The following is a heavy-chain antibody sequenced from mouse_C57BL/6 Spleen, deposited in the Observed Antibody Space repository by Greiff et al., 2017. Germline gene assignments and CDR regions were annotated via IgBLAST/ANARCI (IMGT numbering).Heavy chain of an antibody. CDR1: GYTFTSYW. D-gene: IGHD2-1*01. V-gene: IGHV1-69*01. CDR3: ARGGNSYIDY. J-gene: IGHJ4*01. Sequence: QVHVKQPGAELVMPGASVKLSCKASGYTFTSYWMHWVKQRPGQGLEWIGEIDPSDSYTNYNQKFKGKSTLTVDKSSSTAYMQLSRLTSEDSAVYCCARGGNSYIDYWGQGTSVTVSS. CDR2: IDPSDSYT.